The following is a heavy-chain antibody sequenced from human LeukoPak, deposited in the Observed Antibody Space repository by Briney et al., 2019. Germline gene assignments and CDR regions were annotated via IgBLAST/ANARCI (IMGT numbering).Heavy chain of an antibody. CDR2: ISGSGGST. Sequence: GGSLRLSCAASGFTFSSYAMSWVRQAPGKGLEWVSAISGSGGSTYYADSVKGRFTISRDNSKNMLYLQMYSLRAEDTALYYCGKALRTGMFRGVIGYWGQGTPVTVSS. J-gene: IGHJ4*02. CDR3: GKALRTGMFRGVIGY. CDR1: GFTFSSYA. V-gene: IGHV3-23*01. D-gene: IGHD3-10*01.